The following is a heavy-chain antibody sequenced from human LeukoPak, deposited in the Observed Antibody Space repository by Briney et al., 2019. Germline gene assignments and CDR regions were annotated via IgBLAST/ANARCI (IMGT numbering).Heavy chain of an antibody. Sequence: GGSLRLSCAASGFTFSSYAMSWVRQAPGKGLEWVSAISGSGGSTYYADSVKGRFTISRDNSKNTLYLQMNSLRAEDTAVYYCASSGYCSSTSCYLHYFDYWGQGTLVTVSS. D-gene: IGHD2-2*03. CDR3: ASSGYCSSTSCYLHYFDY. J-gene: IGHJ4*02. V-gene: IGHV3-23*01. CDR1: GFTFSSYA. CDR2: ISGSGGST.